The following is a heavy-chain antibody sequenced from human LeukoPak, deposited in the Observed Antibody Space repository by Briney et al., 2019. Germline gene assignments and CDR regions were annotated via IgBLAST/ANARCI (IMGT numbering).Heavy chain of an antibody. CDR1: GFTFSNYW. Sequence: PGGSLRLSCEGSGFTFSNYWMSWVRQAPGKGLEWVANIRTDGSEKYYVDSVKGRFTISRDNSKNTLYLQMNSLRAEDTAVYYCAKDVSGSYSEDSWWGQGTLVTVSS. D-gene: IGHD1-26*01. CDR2: IRTDGSEK. V-gene: IGHV3-7*03. J-gene: IGHJ4*02. CDR3: AKDVSGSYSEDSW.